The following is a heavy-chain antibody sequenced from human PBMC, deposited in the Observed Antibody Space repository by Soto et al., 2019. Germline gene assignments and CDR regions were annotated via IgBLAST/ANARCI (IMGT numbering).Heavy chain of an antibody. CDR2: IYYSGNT. D-gene: IGHD3-16*02. V-gene: IGHV4-30-4*01. Sequence: QVQLQESGPGLVKPSQTLSLTCTFSGGSISSGDYYWSWIRQPPGKGLEWIGYIYYSGNTDYNLSLKSRVNMSVAPSKNQLSLKLSFVTAADTAVYYCARGGDCVWGTYRQPNWFDRWGQGTHGNVSS. J-gene: IGHJ5*02. CDR1: GGSISSGDYY. CDR3: ARGGDCVWGTYRQPNWFDR.